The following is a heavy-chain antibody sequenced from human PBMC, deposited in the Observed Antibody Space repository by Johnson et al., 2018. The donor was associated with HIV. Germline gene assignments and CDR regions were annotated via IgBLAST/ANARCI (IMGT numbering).Heavy chain of an antibody. CDR2: LYSGGST. Sequence: VQLVESGGGLVQHGGSLRLSCAASGFTVSSNYMSWVRQAPGKGLAWVPVLYSGGSTYYAESVQGRFTIPRDNAKTSLYLQLNSLRAEDTALSYCARDIFYTDTAFDIWGQGTMVTVSS. V-gene: IGHV3-53*01. CDR3: ARDIFYTDTAFDI. J-gene: IGHJ3*02. CDR1: GFTVSSNY.